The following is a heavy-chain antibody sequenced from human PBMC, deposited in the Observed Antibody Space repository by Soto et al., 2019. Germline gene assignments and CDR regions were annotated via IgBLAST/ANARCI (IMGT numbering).Heavy chain of an antibody. CDR3: ARVGVRGSDYYYYYGMDV. CDR1: GGTFSSYA. Sequence: SVKVSCKASGGTFSSYAISWVRQAPGQGLEWMGGIIPIFGTANYAQKFQGRVTITADESTSTAYMELSSLRSEDTAVYYCARVGVRGSDYYYYYGMDVWGQGTTVTVSS. CDR2: IIPIFGTA. J-gene: IGHJ6*02. V-gene: IGHV1-69*13. D-gene: IGHD3-16*01.